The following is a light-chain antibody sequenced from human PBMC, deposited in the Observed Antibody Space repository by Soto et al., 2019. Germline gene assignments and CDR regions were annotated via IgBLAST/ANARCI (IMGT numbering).Light chain of an antibody. V-gene: IGKV1-5*03. Sequence: DIQMTQSPSTLSASVGDGVTITCRASQSISSWLAWYQQKPGTAPKLLIYKASNLESGVPSRFSGSGSGTEFTLTISSLQPDDFATYYCQQYSGPSPWTFGQGTRVEIK. CDR1: QSISSW. CDR3: QQYSGPSPWT. CDR2: KAS. J-gene: IGKJ1*01.